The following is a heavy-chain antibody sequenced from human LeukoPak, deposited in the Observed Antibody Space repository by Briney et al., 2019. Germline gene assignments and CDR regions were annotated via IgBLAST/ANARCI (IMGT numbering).Heavy chain of an antibody. D-gene: IGHD1-26*01. CDR1: GGSFSGYY. CDR3: AKSGGYGLIDY. CDR2: INHSGST. Sequence: SETLSLTCAVYGGSFSGYYWSWIRQPPGKGLEWIGEINHSGSTYYNPSLKSRVTISVDTSKNEFSLRLNSVTAADTAMYYCAKSGGYGLIDYWGQGTLVTVSS. V-gene: IGHV4-34*01. J-gene: IGHJ4*02.